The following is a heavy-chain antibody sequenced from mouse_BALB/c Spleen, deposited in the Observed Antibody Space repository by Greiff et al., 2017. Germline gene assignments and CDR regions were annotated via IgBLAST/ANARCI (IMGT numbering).Heavy chain of an antibody. J-gene: IGHJ2*01. D-gene: IGHD1-1*01. CDR3: TRDGTY. CDR1: RYTFTSYW. CDR2: IYPSDSYT. V-gene: IGHV1-69*02. Sequence: QVQLQQPGAELVRPGASVKLSCKASRYTFTSYWINWVKQRPGQGLEWIGNIYPSDSYTNYNQKFKDKATLTVDKSSSTAYMQLSSPTSEDSAVYYCTRDGTYWGQGTTLTVSS.